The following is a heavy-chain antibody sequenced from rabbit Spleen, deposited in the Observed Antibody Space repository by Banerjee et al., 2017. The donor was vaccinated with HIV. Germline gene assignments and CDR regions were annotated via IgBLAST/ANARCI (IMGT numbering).Heavy chain of an antibody. CDR2: IYTGSGGST. CDR1: GFDFSSTYY. CDR3: ARDTSSSFSSYGMDL. J-gene: IGHJ6*01. D-gene: IGHD1-1*01. V-gene: IGHV1S40*01. Sequence: QSLEESGGDLVKPGASLTLTCTASGFDFSSTYYMCWVRQAPGKGLEWIACIYTGSGGSTYYASWAKGRFTISMTSSTTVTLQMTSLTAADTATYFCARDTSSSFSSYGMDLWGPGTLVTVS.